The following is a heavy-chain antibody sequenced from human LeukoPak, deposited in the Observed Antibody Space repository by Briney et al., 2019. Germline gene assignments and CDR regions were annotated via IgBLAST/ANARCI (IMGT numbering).Heavy chain of an antibody. Sequence: GGSLRLSCSPSGFSLSNYWMHRVRQAPGKGLVWVSRINPDGSVTNHADSVKGRFTISRDNAKNTLYLQTNSLRVEDTAVYYCSRDTYGYEDHWGQGTLVTVSS. CDR2: INPDGSVT. J-gene: IGHJ4*02. V-gene: IGHV3-74*01. D-gene: IGHD3-16*01. CDR1: GFSLSNYW. CDR3: SRDTYGYEDH.